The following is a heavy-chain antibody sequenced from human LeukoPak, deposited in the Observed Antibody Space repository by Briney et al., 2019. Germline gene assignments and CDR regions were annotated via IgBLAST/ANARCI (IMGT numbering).Heavy chain of an antibody. CDR1: GGSMSSYY. V-gene: IGHV4-59*01. CDR3: ARDSGSYYSTDYYFDY. J-gene: IGHJ4*02. D-gene: IGHD3-10*01. Sequence: PSETLSLTCTVSGGSMSSYYWNWIRQPPGKGLEWIGYIYYSGSTNYNPSLKSRVTISVDPSKNQFSLKLSSVTAADTAVYYCARDSGSYYSTDYYFDYWGQGTLVPVSS. CDR2: IYYSGST.